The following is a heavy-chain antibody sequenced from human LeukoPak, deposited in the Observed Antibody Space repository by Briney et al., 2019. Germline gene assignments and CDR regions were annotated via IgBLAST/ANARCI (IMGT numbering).Heavy chain of an antibody. J-gene: IGHJ4*02. CDR1: GFTFSSYA. V-gene: IGHV3-23*01. D-gene: IGHD3-10*01. Sequence: PGGSLRLSCAASGFTFSSYAMSWVRQAPGKGLEWVSAISGSGGSTYYAASVKGRFTISRDNSKNTLYLQMNSLRAEDTAVYYCAKDTARGVIAYYFDYWGQGTLVTVSS. CDR2: ISGSGGST. CDR3: AKDTARGVIAYYFDY.